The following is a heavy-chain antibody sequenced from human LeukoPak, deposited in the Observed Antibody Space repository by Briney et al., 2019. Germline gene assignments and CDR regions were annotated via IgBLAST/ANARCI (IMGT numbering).Heavy chain of an antibody. CDR1: GFTVSSNY. J-gene: IGHJ3*02. V-gene: IGHV3-66*01. CDR3: ARDSVSAGAFDI. CDR2: IYSGGST. Sequence: GGSLRLSCAASGFTVSSNYMSCVRQAPGKGLEWVSVIYSGGSTYYADSVKGRFTISRDNSKNTLYLQMNSLRAEDTAVYYCARDSVSAGAFDIWGQGTMVTVSS. D-gene: IGHD6-25*01.